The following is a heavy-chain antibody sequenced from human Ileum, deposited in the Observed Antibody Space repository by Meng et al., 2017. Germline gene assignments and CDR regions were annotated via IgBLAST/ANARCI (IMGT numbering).Heavy chain of an antibody. V-gene: IGHV4-39*02. CDR2: IYYRGTT. J-gene: IGHJ4*01. D-gene: IGHD4-17*01. Sequence: QLQLQVSVPGLLEPSDTLSLTFVFSSGSLTSSGSYWGWVRQSPGKGLEWIATIYYRGTTYYNPSLKSRVTISIDTSKSQVSLEMASVVAADSGLFYCARGTDYGDSYYFDFWGPGFLVTVSS. CDR3: ARGTDYGDSYYFDF. CDR1: SGSLTSSGSY.